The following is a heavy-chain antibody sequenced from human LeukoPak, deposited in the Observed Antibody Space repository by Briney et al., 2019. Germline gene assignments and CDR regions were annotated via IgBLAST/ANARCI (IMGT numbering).Heavy chain of an antibody. CDR2: ISWNSGSI. CDR1: GFIFDDFA. Sequence: GGSLRLSCAASGFIFDDFAMHWVRRAPGKVLEWVSSISWNSGSIEYGDSVKGPFTISRDNAKNSLFLQMNSLRAEDTAFYYCAKGWDGGSCLFEYWGQGILVTISS. D-gene: IGHD2-15*01. CDR3: AKGWDGGSCLFEY. J-gene: IGHJ4*02. V-gene: IGHV3-9*01.